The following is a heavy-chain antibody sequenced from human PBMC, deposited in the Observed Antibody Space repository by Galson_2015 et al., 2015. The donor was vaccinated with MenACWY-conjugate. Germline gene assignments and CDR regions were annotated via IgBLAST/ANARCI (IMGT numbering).Heavy chain of an antibody. CDR2: IIPIFGTA. Sequence: SVKVPCKASGGTFGSYAIGWVRQAPGHGLEWMGGIIPIFGTANYAQKFQGRVTITADESTRTAYMELSSLRAEDTAVYYCARVGGITGDFYYFDYWGQGTLVTVSS. CDR3: ARVGGITGDFYYFDY. J-gene: IGHJ4*02. D-gene: IGHD1-20*01. V-gene: IGHV1-69*13. CDR1: GGTFGSYA.